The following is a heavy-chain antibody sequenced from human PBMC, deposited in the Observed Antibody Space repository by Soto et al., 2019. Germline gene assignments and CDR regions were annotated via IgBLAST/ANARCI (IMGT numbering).Heavy chain of an antibody. V-gene: IGHV4-31*03. CDR2: IYYSGST. CDR1: GGSISSGGYY. CDR3: AASCVGCGGFNYYGMDV. D-gene: IGHD2-21*01. Sequence: QVPLQESGPGLVKPSQTLSLTCTVSGGSISSGGYYWSWIRQHPGKGLEWIGYIYYSGSTYYNPSLQSRVTISVDTSKNQFSLKLSSVTAADTAVYYCAASCVGCGGFNYYGMDVWGQGTTVTVSS. J-gene: IGHJ6*02.